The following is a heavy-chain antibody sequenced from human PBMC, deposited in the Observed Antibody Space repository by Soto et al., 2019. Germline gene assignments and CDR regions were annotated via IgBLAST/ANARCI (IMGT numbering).Heavy chain of an antibody. V-gene: IGHV3-48*01. CDR2: ISSSSSTI. D-gene: IGHD3-16*02. Sequence: GGSLRLSCAASGFTFSSYSMNWVRQAPGKGLEWVSYISSSSSTIYYADSVKGRFTISRDNAKNSLYLQMNSLRAEDTAVYYCARSRLHLGELSSENDAFDIWGQGTMVTVSS. CDR3: ARSRLHLGELSSENDAFDI. CDR1: GFTFSSYS. J-gene: IGHJ3*02.